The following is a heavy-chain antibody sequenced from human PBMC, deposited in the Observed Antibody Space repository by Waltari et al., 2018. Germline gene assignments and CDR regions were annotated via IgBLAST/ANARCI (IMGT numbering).Heavy chain of an antibody. D-gene: IGHD2-2*01. CDR3: ARDGGYCSSTSCRWFDP. J-gene: IGHJ5*02. CDR1: GYSISSGYY. V-gene: IGHV4-38-2*02. CDR2: IYHSGST. Sequence: QVQLQESGPGLVKPSETLSLTCTVSGYSISSGYYWGWIRQPPGKGLEWIGSIYHSGSTYYNPSLKSGVTISVDTSKNQFSLKLSSVTAADTAVYYCARDGGYCSSTSCRWFDPWGQGTLVTVSS.